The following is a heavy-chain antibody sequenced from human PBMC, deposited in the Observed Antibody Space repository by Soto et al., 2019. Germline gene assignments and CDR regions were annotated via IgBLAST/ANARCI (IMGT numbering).Heavy chain of an antibody. CDR2: INPNSGGT. Sequence: QVQLVQSGAEVKKPGASVKVSCKASGYTFTGYYMHWVRQAPGQGLEWMGWINPNSGGTNYAQKFQGWVTMTRDTSISTAYMELSRLRSDDTAVYYCARDVGRKYCTNGVCLGYWGQGTLVTVSS. CDR3: ARDVGRKYCTNGVCLGY. CDR1: GYTFTGYY. J-gene: IGHJ4*02. D-gene: IGHD2-8*01. V-gene: IGHV1-2*04.